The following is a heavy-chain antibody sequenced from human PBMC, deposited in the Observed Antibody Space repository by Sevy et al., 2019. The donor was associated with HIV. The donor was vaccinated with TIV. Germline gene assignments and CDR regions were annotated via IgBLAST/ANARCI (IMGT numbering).Heavy chain of an antibody. Sequence: SETLSLTCIVSGGDINSYYWHWLRQSAGKGLEWIGHIYTSGNTKYNPSLTSRVTMSVDTSKNQFSLKVSSVTAADTAVYYCASSPYCTGDVCYPRYYFDFWGQGTLVTVSS. CDR1: GGDINSYY. CDR3: ASSPYCTGDVCYPRYYFDF. CDR2: IYTSGNT. J-gene: IGHJ4*02. V-gene: IGHV4-4*07. D-gene: IGHD2-8*02.